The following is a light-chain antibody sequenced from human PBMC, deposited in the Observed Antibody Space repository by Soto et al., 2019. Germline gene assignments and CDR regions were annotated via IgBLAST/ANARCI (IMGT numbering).Light chain of an antibody. CDR2: SAS. CDR3: QKFNTAPLT. V-gene: IGKV1-27*01. CDR1: QDISVY. Sequence: DIQMTQSPSSLSASVGDRVTITCRARQDISVYLAWYQQKPGKVPKLLIYSASTLQSGVPSRFSGSGSETDFTLTISSLQPEDIATYYCQKFNTAPLTFGQGTRLEIK. J-gene: IGKJ5*01.